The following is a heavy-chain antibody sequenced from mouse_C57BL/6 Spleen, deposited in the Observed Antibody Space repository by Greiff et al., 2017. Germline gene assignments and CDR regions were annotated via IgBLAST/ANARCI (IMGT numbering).Heavy chain of an antibody. D-gene: IGHD2-5*01. Sequence: QVQLKQSGPELVKPGASVKISCKASGYAFSSSWMNWVKQRPGKGLEWIGRIYPGDGDTNYNGKFKGKATLTADKSSSTAYMQLSSLTSEDSAVYFCARSSNPYAMDYWGQGTSVTVSS. V-gene: IGHV1-82*01. J-gene: IGHJ4*01. CDR2: IYPGDGDT. CDR3: ARSSNPYAMDY. CDR1: GYAFSSSW.